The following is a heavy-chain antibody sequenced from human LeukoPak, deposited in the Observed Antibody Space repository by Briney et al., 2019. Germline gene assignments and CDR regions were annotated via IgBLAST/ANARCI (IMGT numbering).Heavy chain of an antibody. V-gene: IGHV4-34*01. CDR1: GGSIGGYY. CDR2: INHSGTT. D-gene: IGHD2-2*01. J-gene: IGHJ4*02. CDR3: ARVIVVVPAAGSGYFDY. Sequence: PSETLSLTCAVYGGSIGGYYWSWIRQPPGKGLEWIGEINHSGTTSYNPSLKSRVTMSVDTSKNQFSLKLSSMTAADTAAYYCARVIVVVPAAGSGYFDYWGQGTLVTVSS.